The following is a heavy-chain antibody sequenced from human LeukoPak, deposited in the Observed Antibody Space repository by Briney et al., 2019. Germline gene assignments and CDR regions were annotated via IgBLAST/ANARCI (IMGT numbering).Heavy chain of an antibody. Sequence: PSETLSLTCAVSGGSISSSNWWNWVRQPPGKGLEWIGEIYHSGSTNYNPSLKSRVTISVDKSKNQSSLKLSSVTAADTAVYYCARAPMVRGEYLDYWGQGTLVTVSS. D-gene: IGHD3-10*01. J-gene: IGHJ4*02. CDR3: ARAPMVRGEYLDY. V-gene: IGHV4-4*02. CDR1: GGSISSSNW. CDR2: IYHSGST.